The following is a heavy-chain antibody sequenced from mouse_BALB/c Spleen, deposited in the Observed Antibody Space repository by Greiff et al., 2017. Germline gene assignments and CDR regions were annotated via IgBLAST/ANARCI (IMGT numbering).Heavy chain of an antibody. V-gene: IGHV2-9*02. CDR2: IWAGGST. D-gene: IGHD2-3*01. Sequence: VKLVESGPGLVAPSQSLSITCTVSGFSLTSYGVHWVRQPPGKGLEWLGVIWAGGSTNYNSALMSRLSISKDNSKSQVFLKMNSLQTDDTAMYYCARDEIYDGYYVEGAMDYWGQGTSVTVSS. CDR1: GFSLTSYG. J-gene: IGHJ4*01. CDR3: ARDEIYDGYYVEGAMDY.